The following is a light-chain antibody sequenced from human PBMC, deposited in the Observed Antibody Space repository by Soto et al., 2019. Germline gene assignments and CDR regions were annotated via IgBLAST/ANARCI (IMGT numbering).Light chain of an antibody. CDR1: QSVLYSSNHKNY. Sequence: DIVMTQSPDSLAVSLGERATINCKPSQSVLYSSNHKNYLAWYQQKPGQPPKLLIYWASTRASGVPDRFSGSGSGTHFTVTISSLQADGVAVYYCQDYYNTPITFGQGTRVEIK. J-gene: IGKJ5*01. CDR3: QDYYNTPIT. CDR2: WAS. V-gene: IGKV4-1*01.